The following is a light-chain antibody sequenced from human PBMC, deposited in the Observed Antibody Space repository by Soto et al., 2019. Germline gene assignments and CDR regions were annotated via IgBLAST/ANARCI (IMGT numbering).Light chain of an antibody. CDR2: KAS. J-gene: IGKJ2*01. CDR3: QQYNSFAGYT. CDR1: RSVTSW. Sequence: DIEMTQFPSTLSASVGDSVTITCRASRSVTSWLAWFQQKPGKAPKLLIYKASNLESGVPSRFSGSGSGKECTLTISSLQPDDFATYYCQQYNSFAGYTFGQGTKLEMK. V-gene: IGKV1-5*03.